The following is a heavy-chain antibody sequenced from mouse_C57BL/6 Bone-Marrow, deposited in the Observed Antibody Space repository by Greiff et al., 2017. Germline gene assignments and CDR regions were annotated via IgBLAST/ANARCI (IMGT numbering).Heavy chain of an antibody. J-gene: IGHJ3*01. V-gene: IGHV5-17*01. Sequence: EVKLMESGGGLVKPGGSLKLSCAASGFTFSDYGMHWVRQAPEKGLEWVAYISSGSSTIYYADTVKGRFTISRDNAKNTLFLQMTSLRSEDTAMYYCATYYSNYLFAYWGQGTLVTVSA. CDR3: ATYYSNYLFAY. CDR1: GFTFSDYG. D-gene: IGHD2-5*01. CDR2: ISSGSSTI.